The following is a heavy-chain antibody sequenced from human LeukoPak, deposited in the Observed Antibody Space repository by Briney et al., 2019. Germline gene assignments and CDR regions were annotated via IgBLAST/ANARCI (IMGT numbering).Heavy chain of an antibody. CDR1: GFTFSSYA. Sequence: GGSLRLSRAASGFTFSSYAMSWVRQAPGKGLEWVSAISGSGGSTYYADSVKGRFTISRDNSKNTLYLQMNSLRAEDTAVYYCASGRLAYCGGDCYPAFDYWGQGTLVTVSS. J-gene: IGHJ4*02. CDR3: ASGRLAYCGGDCYPAFDY. D-gene: IGHD2-21*02. CDR2: ISGSGGST. V-gene: IGHV3-23*01.